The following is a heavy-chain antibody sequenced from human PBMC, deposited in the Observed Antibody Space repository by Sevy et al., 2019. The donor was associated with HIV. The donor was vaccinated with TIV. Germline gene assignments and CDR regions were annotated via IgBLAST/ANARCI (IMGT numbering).Heavy chain of an antibody. V-gene: IGHV3-49*04. J-gene: IGHJ4*02. CDR3: TRCKGDQSIFDY. Sequence: GGSLRLSCAASGFTFGDYAMNWVRQAPGKGLEWVAFLKSKASGGTLHHAASVQGRFTISRDDSKNIAYLQMNDLKTEDTAVYYCTRCKGDQSIFDYWGQRALVTVSS. CDR2: LKSKASGGTL. CDR1: GFTFGDYA. D-gene: IGHD4-17*01.